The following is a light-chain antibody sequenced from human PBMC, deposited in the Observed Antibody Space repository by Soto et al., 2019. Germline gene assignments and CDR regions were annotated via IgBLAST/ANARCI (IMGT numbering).Light chain of an antibody. CDR3: CSYAGSYVV. V-gene: IGLV2-11*01. Sequence: QSALTQPRSVSGSPGQSVTISCTGTSSDVGGYNYVSWYQQHPGKAPKLMIYDVSKRPSGVPDRFSGSKSGNTASLTISGLQAEDGADYYRCSYAGSYVVFGGGTK. CDR2: DVS. J-gene: IGLJ2*01. CDR1: SSDVGGYNY.